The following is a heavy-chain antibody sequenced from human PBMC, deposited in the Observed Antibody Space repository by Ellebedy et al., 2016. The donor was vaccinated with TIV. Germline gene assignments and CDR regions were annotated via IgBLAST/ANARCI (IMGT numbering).Heavy chain of an antibody. CDR1: GGSFSGYY. D-gene: IGHD4-23*01. CDR3: ARGYGGNRSVGY. Sequence: SETLSLTXAVYGGSFSGYYWSWIRQPPGKGLEWIGEINHSGSTNYNPSLKSRVTISVDTSKNQFSLKLSSVTAADTAVYYCARGYGGNRSVGYWGQGTLVTVSS. J-gene: IGHJ4*02. V-gene: IGHV4-34*01. CDR2: INHSGST.